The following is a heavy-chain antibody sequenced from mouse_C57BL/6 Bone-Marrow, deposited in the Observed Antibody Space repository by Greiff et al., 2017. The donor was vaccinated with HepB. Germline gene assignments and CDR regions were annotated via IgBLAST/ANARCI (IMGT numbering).Heavy chain of an antibody. V-gene: IGHV2-2*01. CDR1: GFSLTSYG. D-gene: IGHD4-1*01. Sequence: QVQLQQSGPGLVQPSQSLSITCTVSGFSLTSYGVHWVRQSPGKGLEWLGVIWSGGSTDYNAAFISRLSISKDNSKSQVFFKMNSLQADDTAIYYCARLGRGYWYFDVWGTGTTVTVSS. J-gene: IGHJ1*03. CDR2: IWSGGST. CDR3: ARLGRGYWYFDV.